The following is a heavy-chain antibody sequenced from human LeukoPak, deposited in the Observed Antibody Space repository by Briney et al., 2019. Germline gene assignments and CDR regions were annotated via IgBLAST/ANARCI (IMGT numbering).Heavy chain of an antibody. CDR3: ARDWGYSSSSGSPSMCDP. CDR2: INSDGSST. Sequence: PGGSLRLSCAASGFTFSSYWMHWVRQAPGKGLVWVSRINSDGSSTSYADSVKGRFTISRDNAKNTLYMQMNSLRAEDTAVYYCARDWGYSSSSGSPSMCDPWGQGTLVTVSS. D-gene: IGHD6-6*01. J-gene: IGHJ5*02. V-gene: IGHV3-74*01. CDR1: GFTFSSYW.